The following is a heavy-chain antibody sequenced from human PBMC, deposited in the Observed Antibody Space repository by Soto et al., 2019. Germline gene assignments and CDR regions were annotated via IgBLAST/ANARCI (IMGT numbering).Heavy chain of an antibody. D-gene: IGHD2-15*01. Sequence: LSLTCTVSGGSISSGDYYWSWIRQPPGKGLEWIGYIYYSGSTYYNPSLKSRVTISVDTSKNQFSLKLSSVTAADTAVYYCARVASAKGYCSGGSCYFNWFDPWGQGTLVTVS. J-gene: IGHJ5*02. CDR2: IYYSGST. CDR1: GGSISSGDYY. CDR3: ARVASAKGYCSGGSCYFNWFDP. V-gene: IGHV4-30-4*01.